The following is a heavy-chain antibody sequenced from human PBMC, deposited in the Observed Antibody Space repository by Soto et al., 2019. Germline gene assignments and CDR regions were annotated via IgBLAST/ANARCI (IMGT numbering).Heavy chain of an antibody. CDR3: EATQDHCNGTDWYHYYYYGLDV. J-gene: IGHJ6*02. D-gene: IGHD2-21*01. CDR2: IGAYSGNT. CDR1: GYTFTSYG. V-gene: IGHV1-18*01. Sequence: ASVKVSCKASGYTFTSYGINWVRQAPGQGLEWMGWIGAYSGNTDYAQTYQDRVTMTADTSTSTAYMELRSLRPADTAVHYCEATQDHCNGTDWYHYYYYGLDVWGQGSTVTVS.